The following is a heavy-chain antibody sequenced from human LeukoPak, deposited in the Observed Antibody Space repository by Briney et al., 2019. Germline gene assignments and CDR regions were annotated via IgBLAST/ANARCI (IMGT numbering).Heavy chain of an antibody. CDR1: GFTFSSYA. D-gene: IGHD3-16*02. CDR3: ARDLFRGEVITFGGVIEDY. Sequence: GGSLRLSCAASGFTFSSYAMSWVRQAPGKGLEWVSAISGSGGSTYYADSVKGRFTISRDNAKNSLYLQMNSLRAEDTAVYYCARDLFRGEVITFGGVIEDYWGQGTLVTVSS. V-gene: IGHV3-23*01. J-gene: IGHJ4*02. CDR2: ISGSGGST.